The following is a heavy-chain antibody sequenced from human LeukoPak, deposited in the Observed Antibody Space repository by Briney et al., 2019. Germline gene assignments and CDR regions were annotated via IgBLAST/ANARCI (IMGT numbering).Heavy chain of an antibody. J-gene: IGHJ4*02. CDR2: IYYSGST. D-gene: IGHD5-18*01. V-gene: IGHV4-59*01. Sequence: SETLSLTCTLPGGSITSSYWSWIRQPPGKGLERIGCIYYSGSTNYNPSLESRVIMSVDTSKNQFSLKLTSVTAADTAVYYCVRPIRGYSFDYYDYWGQGTLVTVSS. CDR1: GGSITSSY. CDR3: VRPIRGYSFDYYDY.